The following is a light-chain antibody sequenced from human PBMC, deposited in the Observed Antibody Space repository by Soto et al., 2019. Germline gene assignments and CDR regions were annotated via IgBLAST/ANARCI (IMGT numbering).Light chain of an antibody. CDR3: QSYDTSLPGLL. Sequence: QSVLTQPPSASGTPGQRVTISCSGSSSNIGASYSVNWYQQSPGTAPKLLIYANDNRPSGVPQRFSGSKSGTSASLAITGLQTEDEADYYCQSYDTSLPGLLFGVGTKVTVL. CDR1: SSNIGASYS. J-gene: IGLJ2*01. CDR2: AND. V-gene: IGLV1-40*01.